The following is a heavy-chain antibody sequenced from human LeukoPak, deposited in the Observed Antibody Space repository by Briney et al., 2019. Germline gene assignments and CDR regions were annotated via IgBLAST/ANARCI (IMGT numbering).Heavy chain of an antibody. J-gene: IGHJ4*02. D-gene: IGHD3-10*01. V-gene: IGHV4-59*01. CDR1: GVSISIYY. CDR3: ARTEYYFDH. CDR2: IYYSGST. Sequence: PSETLSLTCTVSGVSISIYYWSWIRQPPRKGLEWIGYIYYSGSTNYNPSLKSRVTMSVDTSKNQFSLKLSSVTAADTAVYYCARTEYYFDHWGQGTLVTVSS.